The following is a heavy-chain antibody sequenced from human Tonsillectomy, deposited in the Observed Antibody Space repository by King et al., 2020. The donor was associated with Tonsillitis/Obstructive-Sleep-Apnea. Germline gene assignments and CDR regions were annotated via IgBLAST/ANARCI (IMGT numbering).Heavy chain of an antibody. CDR2: FDPEDGET. J-gene: IGHJ4*02. CDR3: ATRGDVGGECYDLDD. V-gene: IGHV1-24*01. Sequence: PLVPSGAAVQKPGASVKVSCQVSGYTLTELSMHWVRQAPGKGLEWMGGFDPEDGETIYAQKFQGRVTMTEDTSTDTAYMELSSLRSEDTAVYYCATRGDVGGECYDLDDGGQGTLVTVAA. D-gene: IGHD5-12*01. CDR1: GYTLTELS.